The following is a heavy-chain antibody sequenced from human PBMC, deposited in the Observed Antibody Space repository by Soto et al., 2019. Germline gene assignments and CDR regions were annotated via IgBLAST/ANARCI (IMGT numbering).Heavy chain of an antibody. CDR2: IYSSGST. CDR3: ARRYGGNSGDY. CDR1: GGSISSGGYY. D-gene: IGHD2-21*02. V-gene: IGHV4-31*03. J-gene: IGHJ4*02. Sequence: QVQLQESGPGLVKPLQTLSLTCTVSGGSISSGGYYWSWIRQHPGKGLEWIGYIYSSGSTYYNPSRKSRVTISVDTSKNQFSLKLSSVTAADTALYYCARRYGGNSGDYWGQGTLVTVSS.